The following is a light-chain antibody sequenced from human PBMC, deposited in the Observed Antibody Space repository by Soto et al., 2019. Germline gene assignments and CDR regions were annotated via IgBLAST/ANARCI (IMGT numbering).Light chain of an antibody. CDR2: AAS. J-gene: IGKJ2*01. Sequence: DIQLTQSPSSLSASVGDRVTSTCRASQTIHNFLNWYQQTPGKAPKLLIYAASNLRGGVPSRFSGGGSGTDFTLTITSLQPEDFATYYCQESFSPLYTFGRGTMLDI. CDR1: QTIHNF. CDR3: QESFSPLYT. V-gene: IGKV1-39*01.